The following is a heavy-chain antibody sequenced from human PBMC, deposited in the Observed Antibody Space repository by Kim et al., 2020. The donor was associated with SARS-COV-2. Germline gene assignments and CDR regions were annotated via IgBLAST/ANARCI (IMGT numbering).Heavy chain of an antibody. CDR1: GFSFSGYA. V-gene: IGHV3-23*01. CDR3: ATLTRASIVDY. D-gene: IGHD3-3*02. J-gene: IGHJ4*02. Sequence: GGSLRLSCKASGFSFSGYAMYWVRQSPGKGLEWVALISGNAEEIYYAESVKGRFTISRDNSQDTLHLEMDRLRGEDTALYYCATLTRASIVDYWGPGTLVTVSS. CDR2: ISGNAEEI.